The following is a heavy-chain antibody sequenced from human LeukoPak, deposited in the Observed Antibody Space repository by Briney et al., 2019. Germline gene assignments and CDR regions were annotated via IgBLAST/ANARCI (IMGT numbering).Heavy chain of an antibody. V-gene: IGHV3-30*02. CDR1: GFTFSSYG. CDR2: IRYDGRN. Sequence: PGGSLRLSCAASGFTFSSYGMHWVRQAPGKGLEWVAFIRYDGRNYYADSVKGRCTISRDSSKDTLYLQMGSLRAEDMAVYYCAREDMVRGVIDYWGQGTLVTVSS. CDR3: AREDMVRGVIDY. J-gene: IGHJ4*02. D-gene: IGHD3-10*01.